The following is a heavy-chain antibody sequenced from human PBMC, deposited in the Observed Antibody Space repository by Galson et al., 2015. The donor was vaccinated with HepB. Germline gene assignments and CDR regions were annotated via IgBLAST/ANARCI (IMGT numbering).Heavy chain of an antibody. D-gene: IGHD2-21*01. V-gene: IGHV3-33*08. CDR2: IWYDGSNK. CDR1: GFTFRGHS. J-gene: IGHJ4*02. Sequence: SLRLSCAASGFTFRGHSMHWVRQAPGKGLEWVAVIWYDGSNKDYADSVRGRFTISRDNSKNTVYLQMNSLRAEDTAVYYCARESEVSDWYFFDYWGQGTLVTVSS. CDR3: ARESEVSDWYFFDY.